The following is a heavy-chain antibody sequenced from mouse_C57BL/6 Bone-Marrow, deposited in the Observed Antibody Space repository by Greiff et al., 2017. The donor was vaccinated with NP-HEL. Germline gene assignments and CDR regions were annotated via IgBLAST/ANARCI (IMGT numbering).Heavy chain of an antibody. CDR3: APNLYFDN. CDR2: IHPNSGST. CDR1: GYTFTSYW. J-gene: IGHJ2*01. Sequence: QVHVKQPGAELVKPGASVKLSCKASGYTFTSYWMHWVKQRPGQGLEWIGMIHPNSGSTNYNEKFKSKATLTVDKSSSTAYMQLSSLTSEDSAVYYCAPNLYFDNWGQGTTLTGSS. V-gene: IGHV1-64*01.